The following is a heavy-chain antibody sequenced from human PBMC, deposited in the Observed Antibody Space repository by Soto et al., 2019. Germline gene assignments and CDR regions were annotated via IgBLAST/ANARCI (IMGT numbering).Heavy chain of an antibody. J-gene: IGHJ5*02. Sequence: QVQLVQSGAEVKKPGSSVKVSCKASGGTFSSYTISWVRQAPGQGLEWMGRIIPILGIANYAQKFQGRVXIXAXISTSTAYMELSSLRSEDTAVYYCAGQQLAYNWFDPWGQGTLVTVSS. CDR3: AGQQLAYNWFDP. D-gene: IGHD6-13*01. CDR1: GGTFSSYT. CDR2: IIPILGIA. V-gene: IGHV1-69*02.